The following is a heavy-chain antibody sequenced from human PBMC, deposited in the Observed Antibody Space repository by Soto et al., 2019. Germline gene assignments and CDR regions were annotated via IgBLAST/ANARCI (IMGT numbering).Heavy chain of an antibody. CDR2: IIPIDATV. D-gene: IGHD3-10*01. V-gene: IGHV1-69*12. CDR3: ARDLLGFGYTYRDV. J-gene: IGHJ6*01. Sequence: QVQLVQSGAEVKKPGSSVKVSCKASGGTFSNYALISWVRQAPGQGLEWMGGIIPIDATVNYAQKFQGRITIXAXEXXTTAYMDLGSLRSEDTAVYYCARDLLGFGYTYRDVWGQGTTVTVSS. CDR1: GGTFSNYA.